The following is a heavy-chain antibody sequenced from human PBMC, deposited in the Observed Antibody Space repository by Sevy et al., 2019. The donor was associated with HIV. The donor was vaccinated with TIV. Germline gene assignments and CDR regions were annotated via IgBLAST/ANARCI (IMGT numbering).Heavy chain of an antibody. V-gene: IGHV3-7*03. CDR2: IKQDGSEK. D-gene: IGHD2-2*01. Sequence: GGSLRLSCAGSGFTFSRFWMSWVRQAPGKGLQWVANIKQDGSEKYYVDSVKGRFIISRDNAKKSLFLQMNSLRTEDTAVYYCARDCSSTTCLWGMDVWGQGTTVTVSS. CDR1: GFTFSRFW. CDR3: ARDCSSTTCLWGMDV. J-gene: IGHJ6*02.